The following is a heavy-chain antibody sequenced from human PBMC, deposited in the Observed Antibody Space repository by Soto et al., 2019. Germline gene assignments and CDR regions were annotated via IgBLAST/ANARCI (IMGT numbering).Heavy chain of an antibody. CDR3: ARVGIGGMDV. J-gene: IGHJ6*02. V-gene: IGHV1-46*01. CDR1: GYIFTNHY. Sequence: QVQLVQSGAEVKKPGASVKVSCKASGYIFTNHYLHWVRQAPGQGLEWMGTINPTDGSTSYAQRFQGRVAMTRDTSTSTVDMELNSLRSEDTAVYYCARVGIGGMDVWGQGTTVTVSS. CDR2: INPTDGST.